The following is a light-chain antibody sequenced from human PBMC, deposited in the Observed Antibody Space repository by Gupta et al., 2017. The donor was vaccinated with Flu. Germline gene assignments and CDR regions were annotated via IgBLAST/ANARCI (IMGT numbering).Light chain of an antibody. CDR2: KDS. V-gene: IGLV3-25*02. CDR3: QSTDSSGSYV. CDR1: ALPKQY. Sequence: SYDLSHPPSFSASPGQPARITCPGDALPKQYAYWYQQKPGQAPVLVIYKDSERPSGIPERFSGSSSGTTVTLTISGVQAEDEADYYCQSTDSSGSYVFGTGTKVTVL. J-gene: IGLJ1*01.